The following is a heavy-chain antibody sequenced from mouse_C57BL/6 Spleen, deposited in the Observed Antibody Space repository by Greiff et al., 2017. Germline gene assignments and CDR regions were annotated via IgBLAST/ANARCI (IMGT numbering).Heavy chain of an antibody. Sequence: VMLVESGPGLVAPSQSLSITCAVSGFSLTSYGVSWVRQPPGKGLEWLGVIWGDGSTNYHSALISRLSISKDNSKSQVFLKLNSLQTDDTATYYCAIITTALYFDYWGQGTTLTVSS. CDR2: IWGDGST. CDR3: AIITTALYFDY. CDR1: GFSLTSYG. V-gene: IGHV2-3*01. D-gene: IGHD1-1*01. J-gene: IGHJ2*01.